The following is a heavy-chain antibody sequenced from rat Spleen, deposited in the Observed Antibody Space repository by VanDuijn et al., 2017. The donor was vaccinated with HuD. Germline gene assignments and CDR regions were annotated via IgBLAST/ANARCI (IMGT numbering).Heavy chain of an antibody. D-gene: IGHD1-9*01. CDR1: GLSLTSNT. V-gene: IGHV2-1*01. J-gene: IGHJ3*01. Sequence: QVQLKESGPGLVQPSQTLSLTCTVSGLSLTSNTVHWVRQPPGKGLEWMGGVWGDGSTAYNSALKSRLSISRDTSKSKVFLKSYSLQTEDTAIYFCTREGHTMDRATYWFAYWGQGTLVTVSS. CDR2: VWGDGST. CDR3: TREGHTMDRATYWFAY.